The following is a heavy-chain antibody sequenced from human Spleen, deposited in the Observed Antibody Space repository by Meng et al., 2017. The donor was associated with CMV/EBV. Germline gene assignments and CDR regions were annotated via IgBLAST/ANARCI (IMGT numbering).Heavy chain of an antibody. Sequence: GGSLRLSCEVAGFTFSSYAMNWVRQAPGKGLEWVSVISGNGGGTYYADSVKGRFTISRDNSKNTLYLQMNSLRAEDTAIYYCVKALIGGATRWFDPWGQGTLVTVSS. CDR1: GFTFSSYA. CDR2: ISGNGGGT. J-gene: IGHJ5*02. CDR3: VKALIGGATRWFDP. D-gene: IGHD3-10*01. V-gene: IGHV3-23*01.